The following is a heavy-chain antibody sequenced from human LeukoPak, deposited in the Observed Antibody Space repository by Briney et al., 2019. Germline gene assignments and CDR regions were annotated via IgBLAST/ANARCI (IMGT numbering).Heavy chain of an antibody. D-gene: IGHD1-1*01. CDR2: IYYSGST. Sequence: SETLSLTCTVSGGSISSYYWSWIRQPPGKGLEWIGYIYYSGSTNYNPSLKSRVTISVDTSKNQFSLKLSSVAAADTAVYYCARAGTFRAYYYGMDVWGQGTTVTVSS. J-gene: IGHJ6*02. V-gene: IGHV4-59*01. CDR3: ARAGTFRAYYYGMDV. CDR1: GGSISSYY.